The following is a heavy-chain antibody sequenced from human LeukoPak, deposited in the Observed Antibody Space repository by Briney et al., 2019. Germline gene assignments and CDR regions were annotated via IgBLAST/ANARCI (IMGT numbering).Heavy chain of an antibody. Sequence: GGSLRLSCAASGFIFSNDAMHWVRQAPGKGLEWVAFIWSDGSNKYYADSVKGRFTISRDNSEDTLYLQMNSLRVEDTAVYYCARLSAAAGTFDPWGQGTLVTVSS. CDR1: GFIFSNDA. CDR3: ARLSAAAGTFDP. J-gene: IGHJ5*02. D-gene: IGHD6-13*01. CDR2: IWSDGSNK. V-gene: IGHV3-33*01.